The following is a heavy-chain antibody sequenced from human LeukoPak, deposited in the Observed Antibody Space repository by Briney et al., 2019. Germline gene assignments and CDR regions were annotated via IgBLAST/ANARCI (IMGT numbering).Heavy chain of an antibody. V-gene: IGHV3-13*01. Sequence: GGSLRLSCAASGFTFSSYDMHWVRQATGKGLEWVSAIGTAGDTYYPGSVKGRFTISRENAKNSLYLQMNSLRAEDTAVYYCARGPHVSVLGEYYFDYWGQGTLVTVSS. CDR3: ARGPHVSVLGEYYFDY. CDR1: GFTFSSYD. J-gene: IGHJ4*02. D-gene: IGHD3-16*01. CDR2: IGTAGDT.